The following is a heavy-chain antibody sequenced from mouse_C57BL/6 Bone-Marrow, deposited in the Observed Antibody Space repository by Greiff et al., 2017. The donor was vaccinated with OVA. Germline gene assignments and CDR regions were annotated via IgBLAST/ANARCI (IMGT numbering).Heavy chain of an antibody. V-gene: IGHV1-69*01. J-gene: IGHJ3*01. Sequence: QVQLQQPGAELVMPGASVKLSCKASGYTFTSYWMHWVKQRPGQGLEWIGEIDPSDSSTNYNQKFKGKSTLTVDQSSRPAYIQLSSLTSEDSAVDYCARDGYYLSWFAYWGQGTLVTVSA. CDR1: GYTFTSYW. D-gene: IGHD2-3*01. CDR3: ARDGYYLSWFAY. CDR2: IDPSDSST.